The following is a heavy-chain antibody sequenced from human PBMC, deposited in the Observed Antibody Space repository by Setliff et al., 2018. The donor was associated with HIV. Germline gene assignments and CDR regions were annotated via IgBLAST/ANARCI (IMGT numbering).Heavy chain of an antibody. CDR2: IIPIFGTA. Sequence: SVKVSCKASGGTFRKYGISWVRQAPGQGLEWVGGIIPIFGTANYAQKFQGRVTITADESTSTAYMELSSLRSEDTAVYYCARDRYSYGLLYYYYYMDVWGKGTTVTVSS. CDR1: GGTFRKYG. J-gene: IGHJ6*03. V-gene: IGHV1-69*13. CDR3: ARDRYSYGLLYYYYYMDV. D-gene: IGHD5-18*01.